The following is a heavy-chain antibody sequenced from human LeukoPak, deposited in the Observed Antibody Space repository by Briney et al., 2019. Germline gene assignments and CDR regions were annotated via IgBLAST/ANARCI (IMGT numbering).Heavy chain of an antibody. J-gene: IGHJ4*02. CDR2: ISSSSTI. CDR3: TRDGAVAGD. D-gene: IGHD6-19*01. V-gene: IGHV3-69-1*01. Sequence: GGSLRLSCAASGFSFSFYSMNWVRQAPGKGLEWVSYISSSSTIYYADSVKGRFTISRDDAKNPLYLQMNSLRAEDTAVYYCTRDGAVAGDWGQGTLVTVSS. CDR1: GFSFSFYS.